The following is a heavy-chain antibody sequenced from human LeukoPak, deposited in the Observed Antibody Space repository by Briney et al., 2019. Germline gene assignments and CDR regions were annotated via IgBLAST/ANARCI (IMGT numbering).Heavy chain of an antibody. Sequence: PSETLSLTCTVSGGSISSSSYYWGWIRQPPGKGLEWIGRIYYSGSTYYNPSLKSRVTISVDTSKNQFSLKLSSVTAADTAVYYCARIGRLRTAAAGKTIDYWGQGTLVTVSS. CDR1: GGSISSSSYY. CDR2: IYYSGST. J-gene: IGHJ4*02. V-gene: IGHV4-39*01. CDR3: ARIGRLRTAAAGKTIDY. D-gene: IGHD6-13*01.